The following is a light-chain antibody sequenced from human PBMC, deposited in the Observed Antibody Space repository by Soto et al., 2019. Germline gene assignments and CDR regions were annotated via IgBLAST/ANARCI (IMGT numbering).Light chain of an antibody. CDR1: RSDVGGYNY. CDR3: SSYTSSRTYV. CDR2: EVS. Sequence: QSALTRPASVSGSPGQSITISCTGTRSDVGGYNYVSWYQQHPGKAPKVMIYEVSNRPSGVSNRFSGSKSGNTASLTISGLQAEDEADYYCSSYTSSRTYVFGTGTKVTVL. J-gene: IGLJ1*01. V-gene: IGLV2-14*01.